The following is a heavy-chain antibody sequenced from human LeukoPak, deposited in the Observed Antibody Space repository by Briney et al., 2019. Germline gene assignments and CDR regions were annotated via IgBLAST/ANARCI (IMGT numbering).Heavy chain of an antibody. Sequence: SQTLSLTCTVSGGSISSGDYYWSWIRQPPGKGLEWIGYIYYSGSTYYNPSLKSRVTISVDTSKNQFSLKLSSVTAADTAVYYCARAGGSSWSYYYGMDVWGKGTTVTVSS. CDR3: ARAGGSSWSYYYGMDV. V-gene: IGHV4-30-4*01. CDR2: IYYSGST. J-gene: IGHJ6*04. D-gene: IGHD6-13*01. CDR1: GGSISSGDYY.